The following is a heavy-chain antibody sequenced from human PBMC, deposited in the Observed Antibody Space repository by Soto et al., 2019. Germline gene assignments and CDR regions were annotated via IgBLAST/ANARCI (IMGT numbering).Heavy chain of an antibody. V-gene: IGHV3-72*01. CDR2: TRNKANSYTT. D-gene: IGHD6-19*01. J-gene: IGHJ3*02. Sequence: EVQLVESGGGLVQPGGSLRLSCAASGFTFSDHYMDWVRQAPGKGLEWVGRTRNKANSYTTEYAASVKGRFTISRDDSKNSLYLQMNSLKTADTAVYYCARYSSGWYSGAFDIWGQGTMVTVSS. CDR3: ARYSSGWYSGAFDI. CDR1: GFTFSDHY.